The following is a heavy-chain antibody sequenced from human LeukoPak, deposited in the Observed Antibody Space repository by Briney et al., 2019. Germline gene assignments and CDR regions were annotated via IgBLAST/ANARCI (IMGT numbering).Heavy chain of an antibody. D-gene: IGHD2/OR15-2a*01. V-gene: IGHV3-74*01. J-gene: IGHJ4*02. CDR1: GNYW. CDR2: INSDGSWI. Sequence: QSGGSLRLSCAASGNYWMHWVRQAPGKGLVWVSHINSDGSWISYADSVKGRFTISKDNAKNTVYLQMNNLRAEDTAVYYCVSFYETYWGRGTLVTVSS. CDR3: VSFYETY.